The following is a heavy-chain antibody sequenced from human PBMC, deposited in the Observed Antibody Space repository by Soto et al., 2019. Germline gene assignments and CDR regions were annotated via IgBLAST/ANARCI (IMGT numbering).Heavy chain of an antibody. V-gene: IGHV1-46*01. CDR2: INPRDGAA. D-gene: IGHD2-2*01. Sequence: SGKVCLKTSGYTFSSYYVHWVRQAPGHGLEYMGMINPRDGAARYAQNFQGRVTVTRDMSTSTVDMELTGLRSEDTAVYYCARGSPSSSRLGWLDPWGQGTPVTVSS. CDR1: GYTFSSYY. CDR3: ARGSPSSSRLGWLDP. J-gene: IGHJ5*02.